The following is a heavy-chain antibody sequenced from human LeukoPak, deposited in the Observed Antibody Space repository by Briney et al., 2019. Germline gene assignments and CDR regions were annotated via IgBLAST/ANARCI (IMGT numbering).Heavy chain of an antibody. CDR1: GGSFSGYY. CDR3: ARDRYYYDSSGYYPFDY. Sequence: KASETLSLTCAVYGGSFSGYYWSWIRQPPGKGLEWIGEINHSGSTNYNPSLKSRVTISVDTSKNQFSLKLSSVTAADTAVYYCARDRYYYDSSGYYPFDYWGQGTLVTVSS. CDR2: INHSGST. D-gene: IGHD3-22*01. V-gene: IGHV4-34*01. J-gene: IGHJ4*02.